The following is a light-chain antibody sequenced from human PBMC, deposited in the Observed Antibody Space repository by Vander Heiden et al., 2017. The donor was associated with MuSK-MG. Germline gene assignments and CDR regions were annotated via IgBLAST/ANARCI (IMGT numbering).Light chain of an antibody. CDR2: VVD. V-gene: IGLV6-57*01. CDR3: QHPDDNYIMV. J-gene: IGLJ2*01. CDR1: SGSIASNY. Sequence: NFMLTQPHSVSESPGKTVSISCTRSSGSIASNYVQWYHQRPRSFPPSPIVVVDQRPSGPPERFSRSTDCSSNYASTHTSGLQTENDADDYCQHPDDNYIMVFGGGTKLTVL.